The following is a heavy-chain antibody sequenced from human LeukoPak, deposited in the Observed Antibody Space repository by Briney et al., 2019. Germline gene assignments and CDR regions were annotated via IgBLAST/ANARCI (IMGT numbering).Heavy chain of an antibody. CDR3: ARGNWNDRPHFDY. CDR1: GGSISSYY. V-gene: IGHV4-59*01. J-gene: IGHJ4*02. CDR2: IYYSGST. D-gene: IGHD1-1*01. Sequence: SETLSLTCTVSGGSISSYYWSWIRQPPGKGLEWIGYIYYSGSTNYNPSLKSRVTISVDTSKNQFSLKLSSVTAADTAVYYCARGNWNDRPHFDYWGQGTLVTVSS.